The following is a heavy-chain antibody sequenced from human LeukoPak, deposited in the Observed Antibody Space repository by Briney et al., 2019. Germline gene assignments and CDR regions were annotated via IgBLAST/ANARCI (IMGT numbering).Heavy chain of an antibody. D-gene: IGHD6-19*01. CDR1: GFSFDLYY. J-gene: IGHJ4*02. CDR3: ARDLGSGWLN. V-gene: IGHV3-43*01. CDR2: ISWDGRDT. Sequence: TGGSLRLSCAASGFSFDLYYMHWVRQPPGKGLEWVSLISWDGRDTYYADSVKGRFTISRDNAKNSLYLQMNSLRAEDTAVYYCARDLGSGWLNWGQGTLVTVSS.